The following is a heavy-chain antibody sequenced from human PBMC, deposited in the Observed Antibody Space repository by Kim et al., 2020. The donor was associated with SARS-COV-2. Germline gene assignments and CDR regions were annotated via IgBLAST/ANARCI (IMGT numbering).Heavy chain of an antibody. Sequence: VKGRFTISRDKSKKTLNLQMNSLRAEDTAVYYCAKGRYYYDSSGQGPKFDYWGQGTLVTVSS. CDR3: AKGRYYYDSSGQGPKFDY. J-gene: IGHJ4*02. D-gene: IGHD3-22*01. V-gene: IGHV3-30*02.